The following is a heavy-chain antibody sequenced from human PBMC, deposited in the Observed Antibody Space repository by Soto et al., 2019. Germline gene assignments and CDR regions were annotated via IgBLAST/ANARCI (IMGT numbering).Heavy chain of an antibody. V-gene: IGHV4-59*01. CDR3: ARSVAVPGAHIDY. J-gene: IGHJ4*02. Sequence: SETLSLTCSVSGGSISGSYWSWIRQSPGKGLEWLGYVYYTGSTNYSPSLRSRVSISVDTSKNEFSLRLSSVTAADTAVYFCARSVAVPGAHIDYWGQGTRVTVSS. D-gene: IGHD6-19*01. CDR1: GGSISGSY. CDR2: VYYTGST.